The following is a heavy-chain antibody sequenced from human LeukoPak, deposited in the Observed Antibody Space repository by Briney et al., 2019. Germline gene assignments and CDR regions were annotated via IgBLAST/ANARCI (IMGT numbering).Heavy chain of an antibody. CDR2: ISSSGGST. CDR1: GFTLSSYA. J-gene: IGHJ4*02. CDR3: ARSLSSRFSGPRRPYYFDS. Sequence: GGSLRLSCAASGFTLSSYAMSWVRQAPGKGLQWVSGISSSGGSTYYVDSVKGRFTISTDNSKNTLYLQMNSLRAEDTAVYYCARSLSSRFSGPRRPYYFDSWGQGTLVTVSS. D-gene: IGHD3-16*02. V-gene: IGHV3-23*01.